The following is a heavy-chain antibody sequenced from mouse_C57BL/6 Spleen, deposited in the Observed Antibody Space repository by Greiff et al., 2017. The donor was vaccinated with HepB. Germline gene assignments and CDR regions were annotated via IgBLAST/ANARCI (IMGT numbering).Heavy chain of an antibody. CDR1: GYAFSSYW. Sequence: VQLVESGAELVKPGASVKISCKASGYAFSSYWMNWVKQRPGKGLEWIGQIYPGDGDTNYNGKFKGKATLTADKSSSTAYMQLSSLTSEDSAVYFCARALLLRPDVWGTGTTVTVSS. CDR3: ARALLLRPDV. D-gene: IGHD1-1*01. J-gene: IGHJ1*03. CDR2: IYPGDGDT. V-gene: IGHV1-80*01.